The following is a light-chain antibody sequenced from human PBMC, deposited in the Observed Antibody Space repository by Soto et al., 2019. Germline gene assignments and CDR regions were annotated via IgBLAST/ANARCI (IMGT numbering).Light chain of an antibody. CDR2: EGT. CDR3: CSYAGSATPVL. J-gene: IGLJ2*01. V-gene: IGLV2-23*01. CDR1: SSTVGNFNL. Sequence: QSALTQPASVSGSPGQSITISCTGTSSTVGNFNLVSWYQQPPGKAPKLMIYEGTKRPSGVSDRFSGSKSGNTAFLTISGLQAEDEADYYCCSYAGSATPVLFGGGTKLTVL.